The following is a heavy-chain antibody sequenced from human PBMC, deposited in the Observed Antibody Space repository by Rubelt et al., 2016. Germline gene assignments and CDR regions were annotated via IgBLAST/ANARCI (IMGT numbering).Heavy chain of an antibody. J-gene: IGHJ4*02. CDR1: GYTFTSYD. CDR3: YYSVSR. CDR2: MNPNSGNT. Sequence: QVQLVQSGAEVKKPGASVKVSCKASGYTFTSYDINWVRQAAGQGLEWMGKMNPNSGNTDYAQKFQGRVNMTMNTSISPARMGRSSLRSDDTAVYWCYYSVSRWGQGTLVTVSS. V-gene: IGHV1-8*01. D-gene: IGHD5/OR15-5a*01.